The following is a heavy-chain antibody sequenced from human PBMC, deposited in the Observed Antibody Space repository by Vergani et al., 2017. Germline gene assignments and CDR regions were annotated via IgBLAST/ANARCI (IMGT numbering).Heavy chain of an antibody. D-gene: IGHD1-14*01. Sequence: EVQLVESGGGLVQPGGSLRLSCAASGFTFSSYSMNWVRQAPGMGLEWVSYISSSTSTIYYADSVKGRFTISRDNAKNSLYLQMNSLRAEDTAVYYCARDLRLLYNRFDPWGQGTLVTVSS. CDR3: ARDLRLLYNRFDP. CDR2: ISSSTSTI. J-gene: IGHJ5*02. V-gene: IGHV3-48*01. CDR1: GFTFSSYS.